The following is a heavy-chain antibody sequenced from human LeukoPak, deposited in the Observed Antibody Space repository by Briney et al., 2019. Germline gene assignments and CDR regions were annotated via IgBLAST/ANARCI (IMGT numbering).Heavy chain of an antibody. D-gene: IGHD1-7*01. CDR1: GYTFTTYY. CDR3: ARDWELTY. Sequence: GASVKVSCKTSGYTFTTYYIHWVRQAPGQGLEWMGSIYCSDGSTIYGQKFQGRVTITRDTSTSTVCMDLSGLRSEDTAVYYCARDWELTYWGQGTLVTVSS. CDR2: IYCSDGST. V-gene: IGHV1-46*01. J-gene: IGHJ4*02.